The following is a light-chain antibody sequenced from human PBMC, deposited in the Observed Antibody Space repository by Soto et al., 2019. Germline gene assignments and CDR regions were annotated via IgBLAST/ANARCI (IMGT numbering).Light chain of an antibody. CDR3: QQYDTSTRK. Sequence: EIVLTQSPGTLSLSPGERATLSCRASQSVSSNYLAWYQQKRGQAPRLLTYGASSRATGLPARFSSSGSGTDFPLTNSRLEPEDLAGDDCQQYDTSTRKFGQGTTVEI. CDR2: GAS. CDR1: QSVSSNY. J-gene: IGKJ1*01. V-gene: IGKV3-20*01.